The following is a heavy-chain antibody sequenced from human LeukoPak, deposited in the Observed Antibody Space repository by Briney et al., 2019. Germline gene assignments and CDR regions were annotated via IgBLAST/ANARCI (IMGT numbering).Heavy chain of an antibody. CDR2: INPNSGGT. Sequence: ASVKVSCKASGYTFTGYYMHWVRRAPGQGLEWMGWINPNSGGTNYAQKFQGRVTMTRDTSISTAYMELSRLRSDDTAVYYCARVGIAAAGTGYYYYMDVWGKGTTVTVSS. V-gene: IGHV1-2*02. CDR3: ARVGIAAAGTGYYYYMDV. CDR1: GYTFTGYY. J-gene: IGHJ6*03. D-gene: IGHD6-13*01.